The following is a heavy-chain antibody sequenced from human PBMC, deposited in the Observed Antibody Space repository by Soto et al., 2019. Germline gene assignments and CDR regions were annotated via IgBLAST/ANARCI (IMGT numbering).Heavy chain of an antibody. J-gene: IGHJ3*01. CDR2: ISASGGRT. D-gene: IGHD4-17*01. Sequence: EVQLLESGGGLVQPGGSLRLSCVGSGFTFNIYAMSWVRQAPGKGLEFVSGISASGGRTYYADSVRGRFTISRDNSKNTVFLQMSGLRADDTAQYFCAKDPNGDYVGGLDVCGQGTLVTVSS. CDR3: AKDPNGDYVGGLDV. CDR1: GFTFNIYA. V-gene: IGHV3-23*01.